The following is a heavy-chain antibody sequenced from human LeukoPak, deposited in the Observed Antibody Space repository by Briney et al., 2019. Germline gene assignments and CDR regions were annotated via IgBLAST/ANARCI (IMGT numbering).Heavy chain of an antibody. D-gene: IGHD3-3*01. CDR2: IYYSGST. V-gene: IGHV4-59*01. CDR3: ALGTIFGVVTN. J-gene: IGHJ4*02. Sequence: GSLRLSCAASGFTFSSYGMHWIRQPPGKGLEWIGYIYYSGSTNYNPSLKSRVTISVDTSKNQFSLKLSSVTAADTAVYYCALGTIFGVVTNWGQGTLVTVSS. CDR1: GFTFSSYG.